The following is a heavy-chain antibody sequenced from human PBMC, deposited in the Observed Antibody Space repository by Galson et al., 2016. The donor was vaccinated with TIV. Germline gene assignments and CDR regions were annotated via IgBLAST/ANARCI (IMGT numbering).Heavy chain of an antibody. Sequence: SVKVSCKASGYIFIAYYIHWVRQARGHGLEWMGRINPNSGGTNSAQKFQGRVTMTRDTSIRTAYLEVSRLTSDDTAVYFCAQAVYYDSTAYYLHYWGQGTLVTVSS. CDR1: GYIFIAYY. V-gene: IGHV1-2*06. J-gene: IGHJ1*01. CDR2: INPNSGGT. CDR3: AQAVYYDSTAYYLHY. D-gene: IGHD3-22*01.